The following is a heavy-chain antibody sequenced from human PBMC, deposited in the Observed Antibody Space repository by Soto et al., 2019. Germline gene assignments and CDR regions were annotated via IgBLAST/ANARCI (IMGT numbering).Heavy chain of an antibody. CDR1: GGCFSGYY. V-gene: IGHV4-34*01. J-gene: IGHJ6*02. CDR2: INHSGST. Sequence: PSYTLSLTCAVYGGCFSGYYWSWIRQPPGKGLEWIGEINHSGSTNYNPSLKSRVTISVDTSKNQFSLKLSSVTAADTAVYYCARVLYYYYGMDVWGQGTTVTVSS. CDR3: ARVLYYYYGMDV.